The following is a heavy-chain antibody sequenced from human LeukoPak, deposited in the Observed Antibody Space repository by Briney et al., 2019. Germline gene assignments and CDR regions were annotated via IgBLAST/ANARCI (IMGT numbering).Heavy chain of an antibody. J-gene: IGHJ5*02. CDR2: IYYSGST. V-gene: IGHV4-30-4*01. Sequence: PSETLSLTCTVSGGSTSSGDYYWSWIRQPPGKGLEWIGYIYYSGSTYYNPSLKSRVTISVDTSKNQFSLKLSSVTAADTAVYYCARERESYYYGSGSYGPGPFDPWGQGTLVTVSS. D-gene: IGHD3-10*01. CDR1: GGSTSSGDYY. CDR3: ARERESYYYGSGSYGPGPFDP.